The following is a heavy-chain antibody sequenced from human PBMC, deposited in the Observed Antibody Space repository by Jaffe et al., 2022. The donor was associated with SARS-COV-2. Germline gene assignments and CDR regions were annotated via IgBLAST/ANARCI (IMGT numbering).Heavy chain of an antibody. J-gene: IGHJ6*02. CDR3: ARFGYDSSGYPLGYGMDV. CDR1: GYIFATKW. V-gene: IGHV5-51*01. D-gene: IGHD3-22*01. Sequence: EVQLVQSGAEVKKPGESLKISCRGSGYIFATKWIAWVRQMPGKGLECMGIFYPGNSETRYSPSFQGQVTISADKSINTAYLQWSRLKASDSAIYYCARFGYDSSGYPLGYGMDVWGQGTTVTVSS. CDR2: FYPGNSET.